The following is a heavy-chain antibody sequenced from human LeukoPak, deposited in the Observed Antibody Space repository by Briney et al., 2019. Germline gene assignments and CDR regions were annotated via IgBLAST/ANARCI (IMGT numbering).Heavy chain of an antibody. CDR2: IASDGSYT. D-gene: IGHD3-3*01. CDR3: AREGTHSDYWSGYFEY. V-gene: IGHV3-30*04. Sequence: PGGSLRLSCEGSGFVFSIYAIHWIRQSPGRGLEWVAVIASDGSYTDYVHSLKERFTISRDNSKNTVYLDVTSLTPEDAAVYYCAREGTHSDYWSGYFEYWGQGTRVIVSS. CDR1: GFVFSIYA. J-gene: IGHJ4*02.